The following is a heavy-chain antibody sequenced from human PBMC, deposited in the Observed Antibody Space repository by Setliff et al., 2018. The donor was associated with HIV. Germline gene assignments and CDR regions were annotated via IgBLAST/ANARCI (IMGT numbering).Heavy chain of an antibody. CDR3: ARRVILSYGYYFDY. CDR1: GGSISNSSSY. Sequence: ASETLSLTCTVSGGSISNSSSYWGWIRQPPGKRLEWIGSIYYSGSTYYNPSLKSRVTISVDTSKNQFSLKMSSVTAADTAVYHCARRVILSYGYYFDYWGQGTLVTVSS. J-gene: IGHJ4*02. D-gene: IGHD3-16*02. V-gene: IGHV4-39*01. CDR2: IYYSGST.